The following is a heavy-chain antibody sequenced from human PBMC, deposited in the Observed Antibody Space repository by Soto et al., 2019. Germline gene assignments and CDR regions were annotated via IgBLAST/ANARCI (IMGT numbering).Heavy chain of an antibody. J-gene: IGHJ6*01. Sequence: PGGSLRLSCAASGFTFSSYGMHWVRQAPGKGLEWVAVISYDGSNKYYADSVKGRFTISRDNSKNTLYLQMNSLRAEDTAVYYCAKRSQPAASYYYCYGMDVWGQGTTVNVSS. CDR3: AKRSQPAASYYYCYGMDV. V-gene: IGHV3-30*18. D-gene: IGHD2-2*01. CDR2: ISYDGSNK. CDR1: GFTFSSYG.